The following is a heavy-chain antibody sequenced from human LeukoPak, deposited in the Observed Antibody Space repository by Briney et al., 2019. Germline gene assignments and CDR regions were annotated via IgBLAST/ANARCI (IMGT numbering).Heavy chain of an antibody. CDR3: ARGRITMVRESDALDI. Sequence: GGSLRLSCAASGFTVSSNYMSWVRQAPGKGLGWVSVIYSGGSTYYADSVKGRFTISRDNSKNTLYLQMNSLRAEDTAVYYCARGRITMVRESDALDIWGQGTMVTVSS. V-gene: IGHV3-53*01. J-gene: IGHJ3*02. D-gene: IGHD3-10*01. CDR1: GFTVSSNY. CDR2: IYSGGST.